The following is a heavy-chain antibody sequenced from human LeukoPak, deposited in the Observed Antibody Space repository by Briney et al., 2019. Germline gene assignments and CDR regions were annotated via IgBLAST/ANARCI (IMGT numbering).Heavy chain of an antibody. CDR2: INGDGSST. Sequence: PRGSLRLSCAASGFTFRSYWMHWVRQAPGKGPVWVSRINGDGSSTSYGDSVKGRFTISRDNAKNTLYLQMNGLRVEDTAVYYCARALGDIRGQGTLVTVSS. V-gene: IGHV3-74*01. CDR3: ARALGDI. J-gene: IGHJ4*02. CDR1: GFTFRSYW.